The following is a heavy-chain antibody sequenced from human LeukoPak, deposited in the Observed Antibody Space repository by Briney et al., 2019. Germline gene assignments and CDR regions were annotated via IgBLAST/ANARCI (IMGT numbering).Heavy chain of an antibody. CDR1: GFSFNDHA. J-gene: IGHJ4*02. Sequence: GGSLRLSCAASGFSFNDHAMCWVRQAPGKGLEWGSGINGNGASTYYSDSVKGRFTISRDNSKNMVYLQMSSLRADDTAIYYCAKDQTYSYYYLDSWGQGTLVTVSS. CDR2: INGNGAST. D-gene: IGHD5-18*01. CDR3: AKDQTYSYYYLDS. V-gene: IGHV3-23*01.